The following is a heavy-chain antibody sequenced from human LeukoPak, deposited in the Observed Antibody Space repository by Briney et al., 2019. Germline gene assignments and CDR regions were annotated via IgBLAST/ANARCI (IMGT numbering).Heavy chain of an antibody. V-gene: IGHV3-21*01. CDR2: ISGSSYYI. CDR1: GFTFSSYT. D-gene: IGHD5-24*01. CDR3: ARARDGAFDY. J-gene: IGHJ4*02. Sequence: GGSLRLSCAASGFTFSSYTVNWIRQAPGKGLEWVSSISGSSYYIYYADSVRGRFTISRDNAKNSAYLQMNSLRAEDTAVYYCARARDGAFDYWGQGTLVTVSS.